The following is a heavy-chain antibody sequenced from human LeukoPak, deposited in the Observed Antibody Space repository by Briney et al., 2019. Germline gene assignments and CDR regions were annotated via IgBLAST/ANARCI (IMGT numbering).Heavy chain of an antibody. V-gene: IGHV3-23*01. Sequence: PGGSLRLSCTATGFTFISYAMSWVRQAPGKGLEWVSSIGESGDTSYYADSVKGLFTISRDNSKNTLYLQMSSLRAEDTAVYYCARDHSSIPSAGFDYWGQGTLVTVSS. CDR3: ARDHSSIPSAGFDY. CDR1: GFTFISYA. J-gene: IGHJ4*02. CDR2: IGESGDTS. D-gene: IGHD6-13*01.